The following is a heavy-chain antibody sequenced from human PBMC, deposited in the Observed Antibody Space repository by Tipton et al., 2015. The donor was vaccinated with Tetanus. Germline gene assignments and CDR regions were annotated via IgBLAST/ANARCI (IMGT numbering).Heavy chain of an antibody. V-gene: IGHV4-31*03. J-gene: IGHJ4*02. CDR1: GSSISSGGYY. D-gene: IGHD6-19*01. Sequence: TLSLTCTVSGSSISSGGYYWSWVRQHPGKGLEWIGDIYYSGSTHYNPSLKSRVTISVDTSKNQFSLMLTSVTAADTAVYYCATNQQWLVYFWGQGTLVTVSS. CDR3: ATNQQWLVYF. CDR2: IYYSGST.